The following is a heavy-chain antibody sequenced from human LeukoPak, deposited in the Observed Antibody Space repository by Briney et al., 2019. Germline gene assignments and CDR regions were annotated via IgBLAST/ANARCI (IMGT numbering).Heavy chain of an antibody. Sequence: SETLSLTCTVSGGSISSYYLSWIRQPPGKGLEWIGYIYYSGSTNYNPAPKGRVTISVDASKNQFSLTLSSVTAADTAVYYCARDLRYCSSTSCYHSDAFDIWGQGTLVTVSS. CDR2: IYYSGST. J-gene: IGHJ3*02. CDR3: ARDLRYCSSTSCYHSDAFDI. D-gene: IGHD2-2*01. V-gene: IGHV4-59*01. CDR1: GGSISSYY.